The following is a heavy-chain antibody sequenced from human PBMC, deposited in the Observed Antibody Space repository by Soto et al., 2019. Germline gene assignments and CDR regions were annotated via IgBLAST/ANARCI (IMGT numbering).Heavy chain of an antibody. V-gene: IGHV1-69*06. D-gene: IGHD1-1*01. Sequence: GFPVNRYWKAAVDGNSIHPIVWLILTPGQGLEWMGGIIPFFGTANYAQKFQGRVTVTADKSTSTAYMELSSLRSEDTAVYYCARSTPQSGSYVHIFDYWGQGTPVTVSS. CDR1: VDGNSIHP. CDR2: IIPFFGTA. CDR3: ARSTPQSGSYVHIFDY. J-gene: IGHJ4*02.